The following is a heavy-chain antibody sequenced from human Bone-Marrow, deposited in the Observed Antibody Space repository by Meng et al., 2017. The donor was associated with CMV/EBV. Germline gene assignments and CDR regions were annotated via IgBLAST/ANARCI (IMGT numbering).Heavy chain of an antibody. CDR2: IRYDGSNK. CDR1: GFTFSSYG. CDR3: ARDFPGRAGTTPFALGLDP. D-gene: IGHD1-1*01. V-gene: IGHV3-30*02. J-gene: IGHJ5*02. Sequence: GGSLRLSCAASGFTFSSYGMHWVRQAPGKGLEWVAFIRYDGSNKYYADSVKGRFTISRDNSKNTLYLQMNSLRAEDTAVYYCARDFPGRAGTTPFALGLDPWGQGTLVTVSS.